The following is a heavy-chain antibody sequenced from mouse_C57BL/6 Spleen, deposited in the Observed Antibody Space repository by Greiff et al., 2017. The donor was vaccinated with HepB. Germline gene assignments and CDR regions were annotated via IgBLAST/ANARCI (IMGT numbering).Heavy chain of an antibody. CDR1: GFNIQNTY. CDR2: IDPAHGNT. Sequence: VQLQQSVAELVRPGASVKLSCTASGFNIQNTYLHWVKQRPEQGLEWIGRIDPAHGNTNSAPKFQGKVTITADTSSNTAYLQLRSLTSEDTAIYYGASGVRTDYWGQGTTLTVSS. D-gene: IGHD2-14*01. J-gene: IGHJ2*01. CDR3: ASGVRTDY. V-gene: IGHV14-3*01.